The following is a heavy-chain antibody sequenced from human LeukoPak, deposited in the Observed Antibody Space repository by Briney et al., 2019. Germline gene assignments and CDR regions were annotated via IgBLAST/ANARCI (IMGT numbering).Heavy chain of an antibody. Sequence: ASVKVSCKASGYTCTSYDINWVRQATGQGLEWMGWMNPNSGNTGYAQKFQGRVTMTRNTSISTAYMELSSLRSEDTAVYYCARGLQAAAGTIDYWGQGTLVTVSS. CDR1: GYTCTSYD. V-gene: IGHV1-8*01. D-gene: IGHD6-13*01. J-gene: IGHJ4*02. CDR2: MNPNSGNT. CDR3: ARGLQAAAGTIDY.